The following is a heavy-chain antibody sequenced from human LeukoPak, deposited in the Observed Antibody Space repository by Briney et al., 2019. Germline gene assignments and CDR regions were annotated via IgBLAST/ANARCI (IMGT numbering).Heavy chain of an antibody. D-gene: IGHD1-1*01. CDR3: IREVQVRASASLGL. CDR1: GFTISGFW. Sequence: GGPLRLSCAASGFTISGFWMHWVRQVPGEGLVWVARMNSAGTTINYADSVKGRFTISRDNVRNTLHLQMNNLSLEDTAVYFCIREVQVRASASLGLWGRGTLVTVS. J-gene: IGHJ4*01. CDR2: MNSAGTTI. V-gene: IGHV3-74*01.